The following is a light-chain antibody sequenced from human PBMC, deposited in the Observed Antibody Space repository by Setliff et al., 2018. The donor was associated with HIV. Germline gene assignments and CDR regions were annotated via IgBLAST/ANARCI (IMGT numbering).Light chain of an antibody. J-gene: IGLJ1*01. Sequence: QSALAQPASVSGSPGQSITISCTGTSSDVGGYNYVSWYQQHPGKAPKLRIYDVSNRPSGVSNRFSGSKSGNTASLTISGLQAEGEADYYCSSYTSTSTLFVFGTGTKVTVL. V-gene: IGLV2-14*03. CDR1: SSDVGGYNY. CDR3: SSYTSTSTLFV. CDR2: DVS.